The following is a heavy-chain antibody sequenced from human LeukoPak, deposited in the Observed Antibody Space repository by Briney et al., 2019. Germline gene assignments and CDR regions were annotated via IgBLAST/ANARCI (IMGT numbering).Heavy chain of an antibody. J-gene: IGHJ5*02. CDR3: ARDLAFTSTSDYGA. CDR1: GFTFDDYG. Sequence: PGRSLRLSCAASGFTFDDYGMSWVRQAPGKGLEWVSGISWNGGSTGYADSVKGRFTISRDDAKNSLYLQMNSLRVEDTALYYCARDLAFTSTSDYGAWGQGTLVTVSS. CDR2: ISWNGGST. D-gene: IGHD4-17*01. V-gene: IGHV3-20*04.